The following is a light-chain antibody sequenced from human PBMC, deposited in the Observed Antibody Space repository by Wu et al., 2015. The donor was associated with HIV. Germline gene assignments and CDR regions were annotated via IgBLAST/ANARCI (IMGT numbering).Light chain of an antibody. CDR2: AAS. V-gene: IGKV1-27*01. J-gene: IGKJ2*03. Sequence: DIQMTQSPSSLSAPVGDRVTITCRASQGISNFLAWYQQEPGKPPKVLIYAASTLQSGVPSRFSGSGSGTDFTLTISSLQPEDFATYYCQQSHRDSFGQGTKLEIK. CDR3: QQSHRDS. CDR1: QGISNF.